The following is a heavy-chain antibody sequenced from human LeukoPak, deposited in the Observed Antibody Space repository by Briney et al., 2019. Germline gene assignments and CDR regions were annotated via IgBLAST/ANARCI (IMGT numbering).Heavy chain of an antibody. CDR3: ASSGALAVGDY. Sequence: GGSLRLSCASSGFTFDDYGMSWVRQAPGKGLEWVSGINWNGGSTGYADSVKGRFTISRDNAKNSLYLQMNSLRAEDTALYYCASSGALAVGDYWGQGTLVTVSS. D-gene: IGHD1-1*01. CDR2: INWNGGST. CDR1: GFTFDDYG. J-gene: IGHJ4*02. V-gene: IGHV3-20*04.